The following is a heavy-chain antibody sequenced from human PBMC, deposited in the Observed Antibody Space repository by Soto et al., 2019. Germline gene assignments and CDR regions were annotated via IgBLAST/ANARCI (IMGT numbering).Heavy chain of an antibody. CDR2: IYYSGST. J-gene: IGHJ5*02. D-gene: IGHD3-10*01. V-gene: IGHV4-31*03. Sequence: TLSLPCTVSGGSISRGGYFWSWIRQHPGKGLEWIGYIYYSGSTYYNPSLKSRVTISVDTSKNHFFLKLSSVTAADTAVYYCARDNYYYGSGSYSSRWFDPWGQGTLVTVSS. CDR3: ARDNYYYGSGSYSSRWFDP. CDR1: GGSISRGGYF.